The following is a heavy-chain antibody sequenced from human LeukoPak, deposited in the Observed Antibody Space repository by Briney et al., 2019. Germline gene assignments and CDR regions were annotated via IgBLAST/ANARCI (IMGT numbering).Heavy chain of an antibody. CDR3: ATYKQELAVDC. CDR1: GGPMYSYY. J-gene: IGHJ4*02. Sequence: SETLSLPRTVSGGPMYSYYWTWIRQPAGRGLEWIGRIYTDGSTNYNPSLKSRVTMSVDTSKKEFSLKLNSVTAADTAIYYCATYKQELAVDCWGQGTLVTVSS. V-gene: IGHV4-4*07. CDR2: IYTDGST. D-gene: IGHD6-13*01.